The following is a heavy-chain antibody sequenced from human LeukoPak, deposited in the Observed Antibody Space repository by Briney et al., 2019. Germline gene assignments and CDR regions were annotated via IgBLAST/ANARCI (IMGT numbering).Heavy chain of an antibody. CDR2: ISGSGGST. Sequence: GGSLRLSCAASGFTFSSYAMSWVRQAPGKGLEWVSAISGSGGSTYYADSVKGRFTISRDNSKNTLYLQMNSLRAEDTAVYYCAKEGWTYYYDSSWGPRDYFDYWCQGTLVTVSS. CDR1: GFTFSSYA. V-gene: IGHV3-23*01. D-gene: IGHD3-22*01. J-gene: IGHJ4*02. CDR3: AKEGWTYYYDSSWGPRDYFDY.